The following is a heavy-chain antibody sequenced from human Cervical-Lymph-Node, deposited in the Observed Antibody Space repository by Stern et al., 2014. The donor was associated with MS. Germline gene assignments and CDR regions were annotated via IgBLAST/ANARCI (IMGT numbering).Heavy chain of an antibody. Sequence: QVQLQESGPGLVKPSETLSLTCTVSGGSISGYYCIWIRQPPGKGLEWIGHIYYSGSTNYNPSLKSRASISVDTSKNQFSLKLSSVTPADTAVYYCARAKGRFDGDYVMFDYWGQGTLVPVSS. J-gene: IGHJ4*02. CDR2: IYYSGST. V-gene: IGHV4-59*01. CDR3: ARAKGRFDGDYVMFDY. D-gene: IGHD4-17*01. CDR1: GGSISGYY.